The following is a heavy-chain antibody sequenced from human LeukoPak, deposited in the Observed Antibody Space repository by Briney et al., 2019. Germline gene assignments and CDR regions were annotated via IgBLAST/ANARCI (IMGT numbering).Heavy chain of an antibody. CDR2: INTSGST. Sequence: PSQTLSLTCTVSSVSISSGSHYWSRIRQPAGKGLEWIGRINTSGSTNYNPSLKSRVTISVDTSKNQFSLKLSSVTAADTAVYYCASIQSYYFGLDVWGQGATVTVSS. D-gene: IGHD4-11*01. V-gene: IGHV4-61*02. CDR1: SVSISSGSHY. CDR3: ASIQSYYFGLDV. J-gene: IGHJ6*02.